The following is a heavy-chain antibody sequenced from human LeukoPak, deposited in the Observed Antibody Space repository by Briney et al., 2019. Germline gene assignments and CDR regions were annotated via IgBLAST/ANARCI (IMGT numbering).Heavy chain of an antibody. CDR2: IESKTDGGTT. J-gene: IGHJ4*02. Sequence: GGSLRLPCAVSGFTFSNAWMSWVRQAPGKGLEWVGRIESKTDGGTTDYAAPVKGRFTISRDDSKNTLYLQMNSLKTEDTAVYFCTTNPTVTTDRGYWGQGTLVTVSS. CDR1: GFTFSNAW. CDR3: TTNPTVTTDRGY. D-gene: IGHD4-17*01. V-gene: IGHV3-15*04.